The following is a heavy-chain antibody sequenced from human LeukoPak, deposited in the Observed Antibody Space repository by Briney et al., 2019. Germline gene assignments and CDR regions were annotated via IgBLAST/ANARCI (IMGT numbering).Heavy chain of an antibody. CDR3: ARVYCTGATCRADFEN. Sequence: GGSLRLSCAASGFTFSSYWMHWVRQVPGEGLVWVSRINTDGSITNYADSVKGRFTISRDNAENTLYLQMNGLRAEDTAVYYCARVYCTGATCRADFENWGQGTLVTVSP. V-gene: IGHV3-74*01. J-gene: IGHJ4*02. D-gene: IGHD2-8*02. CDR2: INTDGSIT. CDR1: GFTFSSYW.